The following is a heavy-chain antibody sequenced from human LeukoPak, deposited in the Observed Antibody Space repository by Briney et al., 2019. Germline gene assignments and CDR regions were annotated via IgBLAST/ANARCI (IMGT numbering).Heavy chain of an antibody. CDR2: IYPSVSI. CDR1: GGSIRSNSHY. Sequence: SETLSLTCTVSGGSIRSNSHYWGWIRQPPGKGLEWVASIYPSVSIYYNPSLKSRVSMSVDTSKNQFSLKLSSVTATYTAVYYCARLLYDTNGYYYFDYWGQGTLVTVSS. V-gene: IGHV4-39*01. J-gene: IGHJ4*02. CDR3: ARLLYDTNGYYYFDY. D-gene: IGHD3-22*01.